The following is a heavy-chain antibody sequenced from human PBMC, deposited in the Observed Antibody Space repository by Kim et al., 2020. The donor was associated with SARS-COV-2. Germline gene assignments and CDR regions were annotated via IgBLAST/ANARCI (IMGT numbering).Heavy chain of an antibody. Sequence: GGSLRLSCAASGFTFSDHYMDWVRQAPGKGLEWVGRIRNKADSYITEYAASVKGRFTISRDDSKNSLYLQMNSLKSEDTAVYYCARANYGLDYWGQGTLVTVSS. CDR2: IRNKADSYIT. CDR1: GFTFSDHY. J-gene: IGHJ4*02. CDR3: ARANYGLDY. D-gene: IGHD3-10*01. V-gene: IGHV3-72*01.